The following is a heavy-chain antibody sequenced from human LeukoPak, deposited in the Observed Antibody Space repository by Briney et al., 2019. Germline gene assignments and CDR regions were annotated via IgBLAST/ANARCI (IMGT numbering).Heavy chain of an antibody. V-gene: IGHV3-30*18. CDR2: ISYDGSNK. Sequence: GGSLRLSCAASGFTFSSYGMHWVRQAPGKGLEWVAVISYDGSNKYYADSVKGRFTISRDNSKNTLYLQMNSLRAEDTAVYYCANGDPYYCGMDVWGQGTTVTVSS. CDR3: ANGDPYYCGMDV. D-gene: IGHD2-21*02. CDR1: GFTFSSYG. J-gene: IGHJ6*02.